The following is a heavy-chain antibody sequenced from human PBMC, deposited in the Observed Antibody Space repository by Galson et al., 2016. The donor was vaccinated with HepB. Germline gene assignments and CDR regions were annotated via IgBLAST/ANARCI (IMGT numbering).Heavy chain of an antibody. CDR1: GGTFSIHG. Sequence: SVKVSCKASGGTFSIHGINWARQAPGQGLEWMGRIIPLLGKTNYAQKFQGRVTITADRSTSTVFMEVSRLRSEDTAVYYCARDLGIIPTGEDNWFDPWGQGARVSVSS. D-gene: IGHD3-3*01. CDR2: IIPLLGKT. J-gene: IGHJ5*02. CDR3: ARDLGIIPTGEDNWFDP. V-gene: IGHV1-69*04.